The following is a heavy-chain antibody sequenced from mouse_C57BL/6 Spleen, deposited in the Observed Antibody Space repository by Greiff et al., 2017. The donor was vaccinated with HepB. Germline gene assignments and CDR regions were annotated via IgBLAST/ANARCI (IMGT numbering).Heavy chain of an antibody. J-gene: IGHJ3*01. Sequence: QVQLQQSGPGLVQPSQSLSITCTVSGFSLTSYGVHWVRQSPGKGLEWLGVIWSGGSTDYNAAFISRLSISKDNSKGQVFFKMNSLQADDTAIYYCARNEDYDYDEEAFAYWGQGTLVTVSA. CDR3: ARNEDYDYDEEAFAY. V-gene: IGHV2-2*01. D-gene: IGHD2-4*01. CDR1: GFSLTSYG. CDR2: IWSGGST.